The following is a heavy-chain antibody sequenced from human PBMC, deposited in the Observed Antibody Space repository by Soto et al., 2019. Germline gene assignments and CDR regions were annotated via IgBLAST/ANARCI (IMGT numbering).Heavy chain of an antibody. CDR1: GFIFSSYG. J-gene: IGHJ6*02. V-gene: IGHV3-30*18. Sequence: QVQLVESGGGVVQPGRSLRLSCAASGFIFSSYGMHWVRQAPGKGLEWVAVISYDGINKNHADSVKSRFTISRDNSKNTLHLQMNSLRAEDTAVYYCAKDQSGYDHYAMDVWGQGTAVTVSS. CDR3: AKDQSGYDHYAMDV. D-gene: IGHD3-3*01. CDR2: ISYDGINK.